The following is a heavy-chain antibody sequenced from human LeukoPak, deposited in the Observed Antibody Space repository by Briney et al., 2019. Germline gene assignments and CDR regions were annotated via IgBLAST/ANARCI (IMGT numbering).Heavy chain of an antibody. D-gene: IGHD6-13*01. CDR1: GFTFSSYG. Sequence: GGSLRLSCAASGFTFSSYGMHWVRQAPGKGLEWVAVISYDGSNKYYADSVKGRFTISRDNSKNTLYLQMNSLRAEDTAAYYCAKSGIAAAGSPFDYWGQGTLVTVSS. CDR2: ISYDGSNK. J-gene: IGHJ4*02. CDR3: AKSGIAAAGSPFDY. V-gene: IGHV3-30*18.